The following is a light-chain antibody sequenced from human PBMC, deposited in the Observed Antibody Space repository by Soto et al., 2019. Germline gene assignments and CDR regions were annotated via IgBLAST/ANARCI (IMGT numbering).Light chain of an antibody. J-gene: IGKJ2*01. CDR2: GAS. V-gene: IGKV3-20*01. CDR3: QQYGSSPNT. CDR1: QSVRSSY. Sequence: EIVLTQSPGTLSFSPGERATLSCRASQSVRSSYLAWYQQKPGQAPRLLIYGASSRATGIPDRFSGSGSGTDFTLTISRLEPEDFAVYYCQQYGSSPNTFGQGTKLEIK.